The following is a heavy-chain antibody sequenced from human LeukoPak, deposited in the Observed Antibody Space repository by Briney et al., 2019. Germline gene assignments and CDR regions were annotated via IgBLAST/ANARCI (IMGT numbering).Heavy chain of an antibody. J-gene: IGHJ6*03. V-gene: IGHV3-23*01. Sequence: GGSLRLSCAASGFTFSSYAMSWVRQAPGKGLEWVSAISGSGGSTYYADSVKGRFTISRDNSKNTLYLQMNSLRAEDTAVYYCAKDRLHFYDFWSGYFYYYYYYMDVWGKGTTVTISS. CDR1: GFTFSSYA. CDR3: AKDRLHFYDFWSGYFYYYYYYMDV. D-gene: IGHD3-3*01. CDR2: ISGSGGST.